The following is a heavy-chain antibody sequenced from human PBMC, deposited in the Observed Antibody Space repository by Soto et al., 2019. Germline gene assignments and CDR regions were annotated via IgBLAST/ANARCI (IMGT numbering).Heavy chain of an antibody. V-gene: IGHV3-21*01. CDR1: GFTFSSYS. CDR3: ARDRDYDFWSATPPDY. Sequence: LRLSCAASGFTFSSYSMNWVRQAPGKGLEWVSSISSSSSYIYYADSVKGRFTISRDNAKNSLYLQVNSLRAEDTAVYYCARDRDYDFWSATPPDYWGQGTLVTVSS. J-gene: IGHJ4*02. CDR2: ISSSSSYI. D-gene: IGHD3-3*01.